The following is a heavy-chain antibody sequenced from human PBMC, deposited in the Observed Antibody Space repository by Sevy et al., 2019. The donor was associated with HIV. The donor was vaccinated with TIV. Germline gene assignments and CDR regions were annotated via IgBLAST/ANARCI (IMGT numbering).Heavy chain of an antibody. V-gene: IGHV3-23*01. Sequence: GGSLGLSCADSGLTLSSYAMNWVRQAPGKGLEWVSAISGRGGSTYYADSVEGRFTISRDNSKNTLYLQMNSLRAEDTAVYYCAKAPPGHCSSGSCPRAYYYYGMDVWGQGTTVTVSS. CDR3: AKAPPGHCSSGSCPRAYYYYGMDV. CDR2: ISGRGGST. CDR1: GLTLSSYA. J-gene: IGHJ6*02. D-gene: IGHD2-15*01.